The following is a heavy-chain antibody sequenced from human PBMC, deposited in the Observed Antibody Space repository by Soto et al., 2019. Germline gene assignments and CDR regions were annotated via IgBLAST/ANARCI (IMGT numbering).Heavy chain of an antibody. V-gene: IGHV3-15*07. CDR2: IKSKTDGGTA. D-gene: IGHD6-13*01. CDR1: GLTFSNAW. J-gene: IGHJ4*02. Sequence: EVRLVESGGGLVKPGGSLRLSCAASGLTFSNAWMNWVRQAPGKGQQWVGRIKSKTDGGTADYTAPVKGRFTISRDDSKNTLYLQMNSLKIADTAVYYCWAAGCWGQGTLVTVSS. CDR3: WAAGC.